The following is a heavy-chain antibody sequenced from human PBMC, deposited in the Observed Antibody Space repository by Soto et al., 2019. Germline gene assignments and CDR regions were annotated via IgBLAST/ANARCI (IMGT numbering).Heavy chain of an antibody. Sequence: SAKVSCKASGGTFSSYAISWVRQAPVQGLEWMGWIIPIFGTANYAQKFQGRVTLTADESTSTAYMELSSLRSEDTAVYYCARKERVGTTYFDYWGQGTLVNVSS. CDR2: IIPIFGTA. CDR3: ARKERVGTTYFDY. D-gene: IGHD1-26*01. V-gene: IGHV1-69*13. J-gene: IGHJ4*02. CDR1: GGTFSSYA.